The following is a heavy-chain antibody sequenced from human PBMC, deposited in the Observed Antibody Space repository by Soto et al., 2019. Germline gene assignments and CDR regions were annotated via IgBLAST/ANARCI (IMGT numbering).Heavy chain of an antibody. CDR2: IYYSGRT. J-gene: IGHJ4*02. CDR1: GGSISSYY. CDR3: ARLRREATRYFDY. D-gene: IGHD5-12*01. V-gene: IGHV4-59*08. Sequence: QVQLQESGPGLVKPSETLSLTCTVSGGSISSYYWCWIRQPPGKGLEWIGYIYYSGRTNYSPSLKRRVTLSVDTSKNQFALKLSSVTAADTAVYYCARLRREATRYFDYWGQGTLVTVSS.